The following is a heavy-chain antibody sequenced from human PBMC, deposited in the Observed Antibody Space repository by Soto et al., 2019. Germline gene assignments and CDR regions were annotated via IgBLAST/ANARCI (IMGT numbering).Heavy chain of an antibody. D-gene: IGHD3-22*01. CDR1: GYTFTSYY. CDR2: INPSGGST. Sequence: ASVKVSCKASGYTFTSYYMYWVRQAPGQGLEWMGRINPSGGSTNYAQKFQGRVTMTRDTSTSTVYMELSSLRSEDTAVYYCSRDFDTIGYYFFDYWGQGTLVTVSS. CDR3: SRDFDTIGYYFFDY. V-gene: IGHV1-46*01. J-gene: IGHJ4*02.